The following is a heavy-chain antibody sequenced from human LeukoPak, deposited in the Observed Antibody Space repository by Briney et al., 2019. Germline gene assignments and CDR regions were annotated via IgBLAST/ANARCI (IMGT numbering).Heavy chain of an antibody. CDR2: ISGSGGST. CDR1: GFTFSSYA. J-gene: IGHJ6*03. CDR3: AKAHTSLLYYYYYMDV. Sequence: PGGSLRLSCAASGFTFSSYAMSWVRQAPGKGLEWVSAISGSGGSTYYADSVRGRFTISRDNSKNTLYLQMNSLRAEDTAVYYCAKAHTSLLYYYYYMDVWGKGTTVTVSS. D-gene: IGHD2-2*01. V-gene: IGHV3-23*01.